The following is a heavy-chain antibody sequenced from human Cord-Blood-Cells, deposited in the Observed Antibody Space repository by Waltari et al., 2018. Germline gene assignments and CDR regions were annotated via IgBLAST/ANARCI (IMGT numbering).Heavy chain of an antibody. D-gene: IGHD3-22*01. CDR1: GFPFSSYS. V-gene: IGHV3-21*01. Sequence: EVQLVASGGGLVKPGGSLRLSCAASGFPFSSYSMNWVGQGPGKGLEWVSSSSSSSSYIYYADSVKGRFTISRDNAKNSLYLQMNSLRAEDTAVYYCARPPSDRGSKYFQHWGQGTLVTVSS. CDR3: ARPPSDRGSKYFQH. CDR2: SSSSSSYI. J-gene: IGHJ1*01.